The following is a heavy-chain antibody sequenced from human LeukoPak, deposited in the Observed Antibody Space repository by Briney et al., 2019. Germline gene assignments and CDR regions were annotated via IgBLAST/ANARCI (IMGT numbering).Heavy chain of an antibody. D-gene: IGHD3-22*01. J-gene: IGHJ4*02. CDR2: IYHSGGT. Sequence: SETLSLTCAVSGGSISSGGYSWSWIRQPPGKGLEWIGYIYHSGGTYYNPSLKSRVTISVDRSKNQFSLKLSSVTAADTAVYYCASGHYDSTSYFDYWGQGTLVTVSS. CDR1: GGSISSGGYS. V-gene: IGHV4-30-2*01. CDR3: ASGHYDSTSYFDY.